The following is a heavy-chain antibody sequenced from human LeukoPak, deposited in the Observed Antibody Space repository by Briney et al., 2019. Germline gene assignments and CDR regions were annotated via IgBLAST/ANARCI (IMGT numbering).Heavy chain of an antibody. CDR2: IKQDGSEK. CDR3: ARVVHYDSSGYYSDAFDI. J-gene: IGHJ3*02. D-gene: IGHD3-22*01. V-gene: IGHV3-7*01. CDR1: GFTFSSYW. Sequence: QPGGSLRLSCAASGFTFSSYWMSWVRQAPGKGLEWVANIKQDGSEKYYVDSVKGRFTISRDNAKNSLYLQMNSLRAEDTAVYYCARVVHYDSSGYYSDAFDIWGQGTMVTVSS.